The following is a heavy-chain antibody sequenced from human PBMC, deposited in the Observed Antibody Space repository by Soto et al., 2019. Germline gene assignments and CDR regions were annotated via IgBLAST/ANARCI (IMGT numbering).Heavy chain of an antibody. CDR3: AREDFWSGPYYYYGMDV. CDR1: GGSISSYY. D-gene: IGHD3-3*01. V-gene: IGHV4-4*07. Sequence: QVQLQESGPGLVKPSETLSLTCTVSGGSISSYYWSWIRQPAGKGLEWIGRIYTSGSTNYNPSLRSRVTMSVDTSKNQFSLKLSSVTAADKAVYYCAREDFWSGPYYYYGMDVWGQGTTVTVSS. CDR2: IYTSGST. J-gene: IGHJ6*02.